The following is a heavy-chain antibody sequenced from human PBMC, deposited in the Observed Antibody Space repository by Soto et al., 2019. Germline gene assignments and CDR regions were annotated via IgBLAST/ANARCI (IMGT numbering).Heavy chain of an antibody. V-gene: IGHV4-39*01. CDR2: IYYSGSI. Sequence: WETLSLTCTVSGASISSSSSNYYWGWIRQPPGKGLEWIGSIYYSGSIYYSPSLKSRVTMSVDTSKSQFSLNLNSVTAADTAVYYCASHVVGVPSAIADPSWFDPWGQGTLVTVSS. CDR3: ASHVVGVPSAIADPSWFDP. D-gene: IGHD2-2*01. CDR1: GASISSSSSNYY. J-gene: IGHJ5*02.